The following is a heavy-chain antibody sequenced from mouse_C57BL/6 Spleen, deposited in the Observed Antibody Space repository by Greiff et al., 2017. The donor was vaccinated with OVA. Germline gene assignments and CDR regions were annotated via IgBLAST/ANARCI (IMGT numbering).Heavy chain of an antibody. D-gene: IGHD4-1*01. CDR3: ARDDWEDAMDY. CDR2: SRNKANDYTT. Sequence: EVKVVESGGGLVQSGRSLRLSCATSGFTFSDFYMEWVRQAPGKGLEWIAASRNKANDYTTEYSASVKGRFIVSRDTSQSILYLQMNALRAEDTAIYYCARDDWEDAMDYWGQGTSVTVSS. CDR1: GFTFSDFY. J-gene: IGHJ4*01. V-gene: IGHV7-1*01.